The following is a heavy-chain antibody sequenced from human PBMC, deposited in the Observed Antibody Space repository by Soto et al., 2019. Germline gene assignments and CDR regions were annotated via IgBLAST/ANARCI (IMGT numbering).Heavy chain of an antibody. V-gene: IGHV1-2*04. J-gene: IGHJ5*02. Sequence: ASGKVSCKASGYTFTGYYMHWVRQAPGQGLEWMGWINPNSGGTNYAQKFQGWVTMTRDTSISTAYMELSRLRSDDTAVYYCARDIGRSSTIFGVVITWSWFDPWGQGTLVTVSS. CDR3: ARDIGRSSTIFGVVITWSWFDP. D-gene: IGHD3-3*01. CDR1: GYTFTGYY. CDR2: INPNSGGT.